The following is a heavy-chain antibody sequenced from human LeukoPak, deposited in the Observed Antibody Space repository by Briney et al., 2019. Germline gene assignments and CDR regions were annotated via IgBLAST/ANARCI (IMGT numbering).Heavy chain of an antibody. CDR3: ARSSINVLMVFLDY. D-gene: IGHD2-8*01. V-gene: IGHV4-4*07. Sequence: PSETLSLTCTVSGGSISSYYWSWIRQPAGKGLEWIGRIYTSGSTNYNPSLKSRVTISVDTSKNQFSLKLSSVTAADTAVYYCARSSINVLMVFLDYWGQGTLVTASS. J-gene: IGHJ4*02. CDR2: IYTSGST. CDR1: GGSISSYY.